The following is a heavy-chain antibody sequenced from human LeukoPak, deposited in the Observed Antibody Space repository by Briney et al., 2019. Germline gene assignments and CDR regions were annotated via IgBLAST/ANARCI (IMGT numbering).Heavy chain of an antibody. V-gene: IGHV3-53*01. CDR2: IYSGGST. CDR3: ARDRGYCSSTSCLGAFDI. CDR1: GFTVSSNY. J-gene: IGHJ3*02. D-gene: IGHD2-2*01. Sequence: PGGSLRLSCAASGFTVSSNYMSWVRQAPGKGLEWVSVIYSGGSTYYADSVKGRFTISRDNSENTLYLQMNSLRAEDTAVYYCARDRGYCSSTSCLGAFDIWGQGTMVTVSS.